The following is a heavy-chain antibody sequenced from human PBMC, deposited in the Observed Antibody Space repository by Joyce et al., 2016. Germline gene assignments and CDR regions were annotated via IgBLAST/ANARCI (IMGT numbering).Heavy chain of an antibody. CDR1: GASFTLYHYW. J-gene: IGHJ1*01. V-gene: IGHV4-34*02. Sequence: QVQLQQWGAGLLKPSETLSLTCGVYGASFTLYHYWFSWIRQSPEKGLEWIGEIHYTGATNYNPSFKSRVTMSVDTSKSQFFLKLTSMTAADTAVYYCAGGTDYVWVSPWGQGTLVTVSS. CDR2: IHYTGAT. D-gene: IGHD3-16*01. CDR3: AGGTDYVWVSP.